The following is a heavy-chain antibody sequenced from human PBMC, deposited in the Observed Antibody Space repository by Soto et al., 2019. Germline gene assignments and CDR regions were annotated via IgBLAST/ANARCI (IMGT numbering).Heavy chain of an antibody. D-gene: IGHD2-15*01. CDR1: GFTFGDYA. Sequence: EVQLVESGGGLVQPGRSLRLSCAASGFTFGDYAMHWVRQAPGKGLEWVSGISWNSGVIGYADSVKGRFTISRDNAKNSLYLQMNSLRAEDTALYYCAISRLGYCSGGSCYVDYWGQGTLVTVSS. V-gene: IGHV3-9*01. CDR2: ISWNSGVI. J-gene: IGHJ4*02. CDR3: AISRLGYCSGGSCYVDY.